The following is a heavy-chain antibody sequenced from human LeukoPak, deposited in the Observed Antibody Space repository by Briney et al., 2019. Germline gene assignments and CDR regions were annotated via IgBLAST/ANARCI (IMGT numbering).Heavy chain of an antibody. Sequence: PGGSLRLSCAASGFTFSSYAMSWVRQAPGKGLEWVSSISGSGGSTYYAASVKGRFTISRDNSKNTLYLQMNSLRGEDTAVYYCAKDREGTIADYFDYWGQGTLVTVSS. D-gene: IGHD1-7*01. J-gene: IGHJ4*02. CDR1: GFTFSSYA. V-gene: IGHV3-23*01. CDR2: ISGSGGST. CDR3: AKDREGTIADYFDY.